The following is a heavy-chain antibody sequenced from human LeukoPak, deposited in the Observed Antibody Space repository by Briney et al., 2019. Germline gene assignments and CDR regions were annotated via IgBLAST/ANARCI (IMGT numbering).Heavy chain of an antibody. J-gene: IGHJ6*04. CDR2: INHTGST. D-gene: IGHD3-3*01. V-gene: IGHV4-34*01. Sequence: PSETLSLTCAVYGASFSGYYWAWIRQPPGKGLEWIGEINHTGSTTYNPSLKSRVTMSVDTSKNRFSQKLNSVTAADTAVYYCARGRLRFLEMDVWGKGTMVTVSS. CDR3: ARGRLRFLEMDV. CDR1: GASFSGYY.